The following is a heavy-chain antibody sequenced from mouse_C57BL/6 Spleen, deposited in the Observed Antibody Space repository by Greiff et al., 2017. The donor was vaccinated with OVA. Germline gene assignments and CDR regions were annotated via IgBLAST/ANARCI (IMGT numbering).Heavy chain of an antibody. CDR2: ISYGGSN. V-gene: IGHV3-6*01. CDR1: GYSITSGYY. Sequence: EVQLQESGPGLVKPSQSLSLTCSVTGYSITSGYYWNWIRHFPGNKLEWMGYISYGGSNNYNPYLKKRIHITRDTSKNQFFMKLNSVTTEDTATYYCASDQDGYYFDYWGQGTTLTVSS. J-gene: IGHJ2*01. CDR3: ASDQDGYYFDY. D-gene: IGHD2-3*01.